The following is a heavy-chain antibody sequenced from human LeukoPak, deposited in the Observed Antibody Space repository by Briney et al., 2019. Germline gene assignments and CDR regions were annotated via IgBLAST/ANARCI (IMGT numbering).Heavy chain of an antibody. CDR3: ARATRLYYFYYMDV. V-gene: IGHV3-66*01. CDR1: GFTVSSNY. CDR2: IYTGGST. J-gene: IGHJ6*03. D-gene: IGHD3-22*01. Sequence: GGSLRLSCAPSGFTVSSNYMSWVRQAPGKGLEWVSVIYTGGSTYYADPVKGRFTISRDNSKNTLYLQMNSLRAEDTAVYYCARATRLYYFYYMDVWGKGTTVTISS.